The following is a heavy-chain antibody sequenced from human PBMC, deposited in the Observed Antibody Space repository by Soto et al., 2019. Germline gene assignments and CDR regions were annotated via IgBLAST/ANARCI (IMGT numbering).Heavy chain of an antibody. D-gene: IGHD2-15*01. CDR2: INPSSGRT. J-gene: IGHJ6*02. V-gene: IGHV1-46*01. Sequence: ASVKVSCKASGYTSTSYSMHWVRQAPGQGLEWMGIINPSSGRTSYAQNFQGRVTMTSDTSTSIVYMEMSSLKSEDTAVYYCARDHNFGFILYAMDVWGQGTPVTVSS. CDR3: ARDHNFGFILYAMDV. CDR1: GYTSTSYS.